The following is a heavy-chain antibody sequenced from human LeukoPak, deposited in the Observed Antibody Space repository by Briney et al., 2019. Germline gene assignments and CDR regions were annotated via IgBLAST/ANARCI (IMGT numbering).Heavy chain of an antibody. CDR1: GYTFTGYY. J-gene: IGHJ4*02. Sequence: GAPVKVSCKASGYTFTGYYMHWVRQAPGQGLEWMGWINPNSGGTNYAQKFQGRATMTRDTSISTAYMELSRLRSDDTAVYYCAISGYCSSTSCPPDYWGQGTLVTVSS. CDR2: INPNSGGT. D-gene: IGHD2-2*01. CDR3: AISGYCSSTSCPPDY. V-gene: IGHV1-2*02.